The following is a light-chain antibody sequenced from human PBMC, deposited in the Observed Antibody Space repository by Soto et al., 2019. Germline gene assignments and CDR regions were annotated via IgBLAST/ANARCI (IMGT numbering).Light chain of an antibody. Sequence: DIQMTQSPSSLSASVGDIVTITCQASREISNYVNWYQQKQGKAPNLLVYDASNLQPGVPSRFSGSGSGTVFTFTISSLQPEDIATYFCQQFFDLPYTFGQGTKLQIK. V-gene: IGKV1-33*01. J-gene: IGKJ2*01. CDR3: QQFFDLPYT. CDR1: REISNY. CDR2: DAS.